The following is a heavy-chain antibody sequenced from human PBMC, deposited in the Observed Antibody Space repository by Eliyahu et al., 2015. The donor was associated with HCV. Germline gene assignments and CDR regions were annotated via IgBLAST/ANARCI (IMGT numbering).Heavy chain of an antibody. CDR3: AKDIGPRKTLSPYYYGMDV. V-gene: IGHV3-9*01. Sequence: EVQLVESGGGLVQPGRSLRLSCXASGFXFDDYAMPWVREAPGKGLEWVSGISWNSGSIGYADSVKGRFTISRDNAKNSLYLQMNSLRAEDTALYYCAKDIGPRKTLSPYYYGMDVWGKGTTVTVSS. CDR2: ISWNSGSI. CDR1: GFXFDDYA. D-gene: IGHD3-16*01. J-gene: IGHJ6*04.